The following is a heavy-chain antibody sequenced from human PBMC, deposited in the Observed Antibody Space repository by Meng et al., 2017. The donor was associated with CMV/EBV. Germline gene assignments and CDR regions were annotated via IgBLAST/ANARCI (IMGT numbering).Heavy chain of an antibody. D-gene: IGHD3-10*01. CDR3: ATLYSGSYYYYYYYYGMYV. J-gene: IGHJ6*02. CDR2: INHSGST. Sequence: SETLSLTCAVYGGSFSGYYWSWIRQPPGKGLEWIGEINHSGSTNYNPSLKSRVTISVDTSKNQFSLKLSSVTAADTAVYYCATLYSGSYYYYYYYYGMYVWGQGTTVTVSS. V-gene: IGHV4-34*01. CDR1: GGSFSGYY.